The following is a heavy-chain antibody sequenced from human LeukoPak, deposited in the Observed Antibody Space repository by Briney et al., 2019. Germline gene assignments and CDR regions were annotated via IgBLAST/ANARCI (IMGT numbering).Heavy chain of an antibody. Sequence: ASVKVSCKVSGYTLTELSMHWVRQAPGKALEWMGRFDPEDGETIYAQKFQGRVTMTADTSTDTVYMELSSLRSEDTAVYYCATEGKMVRGVYTDYWGQGTLVTVSS. CDR3: ATEGKMVRGVYTDY. V-gene: IGHV1-24*01. CDR2: FDPEDGET. D-gene: IGHD3-10*01. J-gene: IGHJ4*02. CDR1: GYTLTELS.